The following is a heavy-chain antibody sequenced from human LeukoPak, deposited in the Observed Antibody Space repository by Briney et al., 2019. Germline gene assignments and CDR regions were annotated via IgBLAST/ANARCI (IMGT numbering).Heavy chain of an antibody. V-gene: IGHV1-8*01. J-gene: IGHJ5*02. CDR2: MNPNSGNT. D-gene: IGHD6-19*01. Sequence: ASVKVSCKASGYTFTSYDINWVRQATGQGLEWMGWMNPNSGNTGYAQKFQGRVTMTRNTSISTAYMELSSLRSEDTAVYYCARGRLAVAADSNWFDPWGQGTLVTVSS. CDR1: GYTFTSYD. CDR3: ARGRLAVAADSNWFDP.